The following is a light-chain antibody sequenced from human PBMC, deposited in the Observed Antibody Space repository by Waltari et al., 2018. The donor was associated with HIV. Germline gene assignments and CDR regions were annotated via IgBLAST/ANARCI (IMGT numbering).Light chain of an antibody. V-gene: IGLV2-8*01. CDR1: SSDVGYYNY. J-gene: IGLJ2*01. CDR3: TSYAGKNNLI. Sequence: QSALTQPPSASGSPGPSVTISCTGISSDVGYYNYVSWYQHHPGDAPKNMLFEVNNRPSGVPDRFSGSKSGNTASLTVSGLQPEDEADYYCTSYAGKNNLIFGGGTKLTVL. CDR2: EVN.